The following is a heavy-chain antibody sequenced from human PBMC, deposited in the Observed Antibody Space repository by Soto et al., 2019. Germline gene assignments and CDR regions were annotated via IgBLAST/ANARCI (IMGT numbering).Heavy chain of an antibody. D-gene: IGHD2-2*01. J-gene: IGHJ6*02. CDR1: VFSFNTNG. Sequence: PGGSLRLSCAACVFSFNTNGMHWVRQAPGKGLEWVAVISYDGSNKYYAGSVKGRLTISRDNSKNTLYLQMNSLRAEDTAVYYCAKGQHCSTTSCYFYFYGMDVWGQGPKVTVSS. CDR3: AKGQHCSTTSCYFYFYGMDV. CDR2: ISYDGSNK. V-gene: IGHV3-30*18.